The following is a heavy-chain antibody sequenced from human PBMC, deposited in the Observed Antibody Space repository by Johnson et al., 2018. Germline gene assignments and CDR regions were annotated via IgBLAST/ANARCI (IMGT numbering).Heavy chain of an antibody. J-gene: IGHJ5*02. CDR3: ANNWGVAAHGLWFDP. V-gene: IGHV4-34*01. CDR2: INHSGST. Sequence: QVQLQQWGAGLLKPSETXSLTCAVYGGSFSGYYWSWIRQPPGKGLEWIGEINHSGSTNYNPSLKSRVTISVDTSKNQFSLKLSSVTAADTAVYYCANNWGVAAHGLWFDPWGQGTLVTVSS. D-gene: IGHD1-1*01. CDR1: GGSFSGYY.